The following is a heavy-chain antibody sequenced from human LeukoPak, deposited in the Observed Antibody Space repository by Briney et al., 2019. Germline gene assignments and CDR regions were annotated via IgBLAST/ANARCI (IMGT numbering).Heavy chain of an antibody. Sequence: ASVKVSCKASGYSFNNYGVSWVRQAPGQGLEWMGWISAYNGNTNYAQKLQGRVTMTTDTSTSTAYMELRSLRSDDTAVYYCARVIGNRVTLQAEAFDIWGQGTMVTVSS. CDR1: GYSFNNYG. J-gene: IGHJ3*02. V-gene: IGHV1-18*01. CDR2: ISAYNGNT. CDR3: ARVIGNRVTLQAEAFDI. D-gene: IGHD2/OR15-2a*01.